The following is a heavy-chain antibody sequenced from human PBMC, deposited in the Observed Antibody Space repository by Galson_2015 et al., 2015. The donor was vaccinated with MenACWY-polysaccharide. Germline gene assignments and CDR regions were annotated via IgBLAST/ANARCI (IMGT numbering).Heavy chain of an antibody. J-gene: IGHJ6*01. CDR2: ISYDATNK. CDR1: GFTVSSNY. D-gene: IGHD2-2*01. V-gene: IGHV3-30-3*01. Sequence: SLRLSCAASGFTVSSNYMSWVRQAPGKGLEWVSVISYDATNKFYADFVKGRFTVSRGNSEKTVYLEMNSLRAEDTATYYCARDYCSRTTCNGMDVWGQGTTVTVSS. CDR3: ARDYCSRTTCNGMDV.